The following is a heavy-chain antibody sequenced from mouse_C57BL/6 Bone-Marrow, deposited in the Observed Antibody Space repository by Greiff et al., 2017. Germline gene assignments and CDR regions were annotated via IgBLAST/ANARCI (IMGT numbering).Heavy chain of an antibody. J-gene: IGHJ3*01. CDR1: GYTFTDYY. D-gene: IGHD3-2*02. V-gene: IGHV1-26*01. CDR3: AEGWQLRLRFAY. Sequence: EVQLQQSGPELVKPGASVKISCKASGYTFTDYYMNWVKQSHGKSLEWIGDINPNNGGTSYNQKFKGKATLTVDKSSSTAYMELRGLTSEDSAFYYCAEGWQLRLRFAYWGQGTLVTVSA. CDR2: INPNNGGT.